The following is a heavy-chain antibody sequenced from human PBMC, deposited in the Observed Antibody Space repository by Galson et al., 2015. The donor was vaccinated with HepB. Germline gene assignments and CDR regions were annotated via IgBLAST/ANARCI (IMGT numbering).Heavy chain of an antibody. CDR2: ISGSGTTI. CDR3: ARLLAVAGRFYFDY. J-gene: IGHJ4*02. V-gene: IGHV3-48*01. D-gene: IGHD6-19*01. CDR1: GFTFSTSS. Sequence: SLRLSCAASGFTFSTSSLDWVRQAPGKGLEWLSYISGSGTTIFYADSVKGRFTISRDNAKNSLYLQMNSLRTEDTAVYYCARLLAVAGRFYFDYWGQGTLVTVSS.